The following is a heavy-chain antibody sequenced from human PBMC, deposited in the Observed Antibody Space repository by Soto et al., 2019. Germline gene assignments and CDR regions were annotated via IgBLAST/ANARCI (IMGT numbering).Heavy chain of an antibody. J-gene: IGHJ4*02. CDR3: ARALRITMIVVVPVFDY. V-gene: IGHV4-31*03. Sequence: SETLSLTCTVSGGSISSGGYYWSWIRQHPGKGLEWIGYIYYSGSTYYNPSLKSRVTISVDTSKNQFSLKLSSVTAADTAVYYCARALRITMIVVVPVFDYWGQGTLVTVSS. D-gene: IGHD3-22*01. CDR2: IYYSGST. CDR1: GGSISSGGYY.